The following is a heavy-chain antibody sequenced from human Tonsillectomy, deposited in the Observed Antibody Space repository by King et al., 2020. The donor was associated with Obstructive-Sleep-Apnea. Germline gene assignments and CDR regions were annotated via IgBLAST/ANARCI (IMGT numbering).Heavy chain of an antibody. CDR3: ARDLDTVVAPAAGDY. J-gene: IGHJ4*02. CDR2: INPHSGFT. V-gene: IGHV1-2*02. Sequence: QLVQSGAEVKKPGASVKVSCKASGYTFTGYSMHWVRQAPGQGLEWMGWINPHSGFTKYAQRFQGRVTMTRDTSISTAYMELSRLRSDDTAVYYCARDLDTVVAPAAGDYWGQGTLVTVSS. CDR1: GYTFTGYS. D-gene: IGHD2-2*03.